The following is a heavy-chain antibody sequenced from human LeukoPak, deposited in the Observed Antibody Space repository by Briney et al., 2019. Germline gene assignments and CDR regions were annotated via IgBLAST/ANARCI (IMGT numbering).Heavy chain of an antibody. Sequence: ASVKVSCKASGYTFTGYYMHWVRQAPGQGLEWMGWINPNSGGTNYAQKFQGRVTMTRDTSISTAYMELSRLRSDDTAVYYCAREARNYDILTGYYKGGYFDYWGQGTLVTVSS. CDR1: GYTFTGYY. V-gene: IGHV1-2*02. D-gene: IGHD3-9*01. J-gene: IGHJ4*02. CDR3: AREARNYDILTGYYKGGYFDY. CDR2: INPNSGGT.